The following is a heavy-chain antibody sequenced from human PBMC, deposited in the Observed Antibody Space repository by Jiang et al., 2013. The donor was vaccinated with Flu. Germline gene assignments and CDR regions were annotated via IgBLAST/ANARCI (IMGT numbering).Heavy chain of an antibody. Sequence: SRVTISVDTSKNQXSLKLSSVTAADTAVYYCARVLCGGDCYSRNWFDPWGQGTLVTVSS. J-gene: IGHJ5*02. V-gene: IGHV4-31*02. CDR3: ARVLCGGDCYSRNWFDP. D-gene: IGHD2-21*02.